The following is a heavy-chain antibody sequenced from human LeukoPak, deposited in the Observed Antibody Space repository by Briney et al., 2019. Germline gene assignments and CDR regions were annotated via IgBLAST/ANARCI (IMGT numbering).Heavy chain of an antibody. CDR3: AGSDYGGNSGAFDI. CDR1: GGSISSYY. V-gene: IGHV4-59*08. D-gene: IGHD4-23*01. J-gene: IGHJ3*02. CDR2: IYYSGST. Sequence: SETLSLTCTVSGGSISSYYWSWIRQPPGKGLEWIGYIYYSGSTNYNPSLKSRVTISVDTSKNQFSLKLSSVTAADTAVYYCAGSDYGGNSGAFDIWGQGTMVSVSS.